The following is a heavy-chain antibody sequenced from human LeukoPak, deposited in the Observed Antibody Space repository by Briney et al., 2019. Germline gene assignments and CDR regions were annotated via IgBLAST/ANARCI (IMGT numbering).Heavy chain of an antibody. V-gene: IGHV3-53*05. Sequence: GGSLRLSCAASGFTVSSDYMSWVRQAPGKGLEWVSVIYSGGSTYYADSVKGRFTISRDNCKNTLSLQMNSLRLEDTAMYYCARVPGTRARGNWFDPWGQGTLVTVSS. CDR1: GFTVSSDY. D-gene: IGHD6-6*01. J-gene: IGHJ5*02. CDR2: IYSGGST. CDR3: ARVPGTRARGNWFDP.